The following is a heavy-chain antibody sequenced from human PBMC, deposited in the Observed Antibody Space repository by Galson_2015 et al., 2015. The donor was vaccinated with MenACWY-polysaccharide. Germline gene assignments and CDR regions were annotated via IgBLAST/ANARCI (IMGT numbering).Heavy chain of an antibody. CDR2: IKQDGSEK. V-gene: IGHV3-7*01. J-gene: IGHJ3*02. D-gene: IGHD3-3*01. Sequence: SLRLSCAASGFTFSSYWMSWVRQAPGKGLEWVANIKQDGSEKYYVDSVKGRFTISRDNAKNSLYLQMNSLRAEDTAVYYCARAEGYHDFWSGYYWGSDAFDIWGQGTMVTVSS. CDR1: GFTFSSYW. CDR3: ARAEGYHDFWSGYYWGSDAFDI.